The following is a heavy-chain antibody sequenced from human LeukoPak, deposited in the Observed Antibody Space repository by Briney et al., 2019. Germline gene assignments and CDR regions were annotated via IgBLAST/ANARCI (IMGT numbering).Heavy chain of an antibody. CDR3: ARMGYCSGGSCTFDY. CDR1: GGTFSSYA. D-gene: IGHD2-15*01. J-gene: IGHJ4*02. V-gene: IGHV1-69*06. CDR2: IIPIFGTA. Sequence: ASVKVSCKASGGTFSSYAISWVRQAPGQGLEWMGGIIPIFGTANYAQKFQGRVTITADKSTSTAYMELSSLRSEDTAVYYCARMGYCSGGSCTFDYWGQGTLVTVSS.